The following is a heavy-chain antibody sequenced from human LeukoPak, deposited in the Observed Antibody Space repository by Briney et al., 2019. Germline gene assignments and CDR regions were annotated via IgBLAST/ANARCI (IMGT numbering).Heavy chain of an antibody. J-gene: IGHJ4*02. V-gene: IGHV3-64*01. CDR1: GFTFSSYS. Sequence: GGSLRLSCAASGFTFSSYSMNWVRQAPGKGLECVSAISSNGGSTYYANSVKGRFTISRDNSKNTLYLQMGSLRAEDMAVYYCARSDYDFWSGYPLNFDYWGQGTLVTVSP. D-gene: IGHD3-3*01. CDR3: ARSDYDFWSGYPLNFDY. CDR2: ISSNGGST.